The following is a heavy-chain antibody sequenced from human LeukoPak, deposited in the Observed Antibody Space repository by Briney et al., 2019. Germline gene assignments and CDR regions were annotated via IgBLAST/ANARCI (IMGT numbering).Heavy chain of an antibody. CDR1: GFTFDDYA. CDR3: AKELSGSYSFDY. V-gene: IGHV3-9*01. J-gene: IGHJ4*02. Sequence: GRSRRLSCAASGFTFDDYAMHWVRQAPGKGLEWVSGISWNSGSIGYADSVKGRFTISRDNAKNSLYLQMNSLRAEDTALYYCAKELSGSYSFDYWGQGTLVTVSS. CDR2: ISWNSGSI. D-gene: IGHD1-26*01.